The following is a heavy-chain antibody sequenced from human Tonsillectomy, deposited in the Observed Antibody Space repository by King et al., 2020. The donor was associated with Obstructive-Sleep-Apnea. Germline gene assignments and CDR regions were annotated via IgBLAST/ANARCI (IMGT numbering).Heavy chain of an antibody. CDR2: IKKDGSEI. CDR3: ARGRSSIWYDGPFDI. Sequence: VQLVESGGGLVQPGGSLRLSCAASGFTFGSYWMNWVRQAPGKGLEWVANIKKDGSEIYYVDSVRGRFTISRDNAKNLLYLQMIRLRADDTAVYYCARGRSSIWYDGPFDIWGQGTMLTVSS. J-gene: IGHJ3*02. CDR1: GFTFGSYW. D-gene: IGHD6-13*01. V-gene: IGHV3-7*03.